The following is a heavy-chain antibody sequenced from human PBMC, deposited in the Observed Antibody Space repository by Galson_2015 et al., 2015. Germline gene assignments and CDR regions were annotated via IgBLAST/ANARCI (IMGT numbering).Heavy chain of an antibody. CDR3: ARSRYPRGYFDY. J-gene: IGHJ4*02. Sequence: VKVPCKASGYTFPSYYMHWVRQAPGQGLEWMGIINPSGGSTSYAQKFQGRVTMTRDTSTSTVYMELSSLRSEDTAVYYCARSRYPRGYFDYWGQGTLVTVSS. CDR1: GYTFPSYY. CDR2: INPSGGST. V-gene: IGHV1-46*01. D-gene: IGHD1-1*01.